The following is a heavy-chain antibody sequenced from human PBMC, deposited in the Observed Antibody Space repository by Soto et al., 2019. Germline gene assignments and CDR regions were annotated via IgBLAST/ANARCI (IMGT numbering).Heavy chain of an antibody. J-gene: IGHJ4*02. CDR1: GDSINSNKYY. D-gene: IGHD3-9*01. V-gene: IGHV4-39*01. CDR3: ARLEGLATISYYFDF. CDR2: IYFRGNT. Sequence: QLQLQESGPGLVKPSETLSLTCSVSGDSINSNKYYWGWIRQPPGKGLEWIGSIYFRGNTYYNPSLQTRVTISLDKSKSLFSLKLNSVTAADSAVYFCARLEGLATISYYFDFWGQGALVTVSS.